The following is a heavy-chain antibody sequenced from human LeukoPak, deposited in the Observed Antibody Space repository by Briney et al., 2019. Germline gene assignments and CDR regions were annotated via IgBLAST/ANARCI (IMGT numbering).Heavy chain of an antibody. CDR2: ISSSSSYI. CDR3: AKDRTVGASYWYFAL. D-gene: IGHD1-26*01. CDR1: GFTFSSYS. Sequence: GGSLRLSCAASGFTFSSYSMNWVRQAPGKGLEWVSSISSSSSYIYYADSVKGRFTISRDNAKNSLYLQMNTLRAEDTAIYYCAKDRTVGASYWYFALWGRGTLVTVSS. J-gene: IGHJ2*01. V-gene: IGHV3-21*04.